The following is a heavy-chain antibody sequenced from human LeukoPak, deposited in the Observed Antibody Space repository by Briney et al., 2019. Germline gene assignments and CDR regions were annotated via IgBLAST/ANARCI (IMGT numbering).Heavy chain of an antibody. CDR2: IYSGGST. V-gene: IGHV3-53*01. Sequence: PGGSLRLSCAGSGFTFTTYWMSWVRQAPGKGLEWVSIIYSGGSTFYADSVKGRFTISRDNSKNTLYLQMSSLRAEDTAVYYCARGGSYLSAFDIWGQGTMVTVSS. J-gene: IGHJ3*02. CDR1: GFTFTTYW. CDR3: ARGGSYLSAFDI. D-gene: IGHD1-26*01.